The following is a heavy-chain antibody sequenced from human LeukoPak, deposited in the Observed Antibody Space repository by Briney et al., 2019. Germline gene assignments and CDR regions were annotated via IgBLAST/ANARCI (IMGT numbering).Heavy chain of an antibody. D-gene: IGHD2-2*01. J-gene: IGHJ5*02. Sequence: SETLSLTCAVYGGSFTGYYWSWIRQPPGKGLEWIGEINHSGSTTYNPSLKSRVTISGDTSKNQFSLKLSSVTAADTAVYYCARGGDIVVVPAARNNWFDPWGQGTLVTVSS. V-gene: IGHV4-34*01. CDR2: INHSGST. CDR1: GGSFTGYY. CDR3: ARGGDIVVVPAARNNWFDP.